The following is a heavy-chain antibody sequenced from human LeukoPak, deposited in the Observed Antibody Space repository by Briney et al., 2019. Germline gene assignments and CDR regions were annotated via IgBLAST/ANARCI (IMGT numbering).Heavy chain of an antibody. V-gene: IGHV4-59*01. D-gene: IGHD4-17*01. CDR3: ARSRGGFGDYGSWFDP. CDR2: NHDSGTT. Sequence: SETLSLTCTVSGDSMSSYFWSWIRQPPGKGLEWIAYNHDSGTTNYNPSLKSRVTTSIDTSKNQFSLKLNSVTPADTAVYYCARSRGGFGDYGSWFDPWGQGTLVTVSS. CDR1: GDSMSSYF. J-gene: IGHJ5*02.